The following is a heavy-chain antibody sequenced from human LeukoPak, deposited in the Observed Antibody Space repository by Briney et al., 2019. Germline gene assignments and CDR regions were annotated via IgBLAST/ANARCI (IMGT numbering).Heavy chain of an antibody. Sequence: GGSLRLSCAASGFTFSSYTMSWVRQAPGKGLEWVSSVTSLSSHIYYADSVRDRFTISRDNAKNSLYLQMNSLRAEDTAVYYCAKDRRGTMIVVVPYFDYWGQGTLVTVSS. CDR3: AKDRRGTMIVVVPYFDY. CDR2: VTSLSSHI. CDR1: GFTFSSYT. D-gene: IGHD3-22*01. J-gene: IGHJ4*02. V-gene: IGHV3-21*01.